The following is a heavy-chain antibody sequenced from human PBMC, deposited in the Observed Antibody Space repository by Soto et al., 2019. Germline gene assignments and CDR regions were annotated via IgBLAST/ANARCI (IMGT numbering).Heavy chain of an antibody. CDR3: ARGGHIAAAGYWYFDL. Sequence: PSETLSLTCAVSGGSISSGGYSWSWIRQPPGKGLEWIGYIYHSGSTYYNPSLKSRVTISVDRSKNQFSLKLSSVTAADTAVYYCARGGHIAAAGYWYFDLWGRGTLVTVSS. V-gene: IGHV4-30-2*01. CDR1: GGSISSGGYS. D-gene: IGHD6-13*01. J-gene: IGHJ2*01. CDR2: IYHSGST.